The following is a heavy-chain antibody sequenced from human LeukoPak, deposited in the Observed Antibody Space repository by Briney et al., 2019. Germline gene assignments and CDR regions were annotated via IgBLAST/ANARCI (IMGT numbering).Heavy chain of an antibody. J-gene: IGHJ4*02. Sequence: GGSLRLSCTAPGFNFISHEWSWVRQAPGRGLEWVSGIASGVDATYYAGSVKGRFTISRDSSKNTVYLQMNSLTVNDTAVYYCAHYRGYGQHDSWGQGTLVTVSS. CDR3: AHYRGYGQHDS. V-gene: IGHV3-23*01. CDR1: GFNFISHE. D-gene: IGHD5-12*01. CDR2: IASGVDAT.